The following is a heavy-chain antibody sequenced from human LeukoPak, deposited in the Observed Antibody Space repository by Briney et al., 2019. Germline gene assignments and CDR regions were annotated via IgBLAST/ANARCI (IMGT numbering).Heavy chain of an antibody. CDR3: ARDQFNHGDFLGIAVAGTPTELPYYFDY. V-gene: IGHV3-23*01. D-gene: IGHD6-19*01. CDR1: GFTFSSYA. CDR2: ISGSGGST. Sequence: SGGSLRLSCAVSGFTFSSYAMSWVRQAPGKGLEWVSSISGSGGSTYYADSVKGRFTISRDNSKNTLYLQMNSLRAEDTAVYYCARDQFNHGDFLGIAVAGTPTELPYYFDYWGQGTLVTVSS. J-gene: IGHJ4*02.